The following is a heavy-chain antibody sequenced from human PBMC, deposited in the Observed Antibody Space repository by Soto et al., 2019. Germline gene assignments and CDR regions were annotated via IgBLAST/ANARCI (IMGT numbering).Heavy chain of an antibody. J-gene: IGHJ4*01. CDR1: GGSISSGGYY. Sequence: QVQLQESGPGLVKPSQTLSLTCTVSGGSISSGGYYWSWIRQLPGKGLEWIGYIYYSGSTHYNPSLKSRITMSVDTSKNQFSLKLSSVTAADTAVYYCARKSTVTTCFDYWGHGTLVTVSS. CDR2: IYYSGST. V-gene: IGHV4-31*03. CDR3: ARKSTVTTCFDY. D-gene: IGHD4-17*01.